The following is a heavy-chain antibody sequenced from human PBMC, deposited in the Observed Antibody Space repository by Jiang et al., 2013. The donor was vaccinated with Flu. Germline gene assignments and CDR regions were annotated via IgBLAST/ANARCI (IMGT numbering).Heavy chain of an antibody. V-gene: IGHV7-4-1*02. CDR2: INTNTGNP. D-gene: IGHD6-19*01. CDR3: ARDGAGVAVAGTADY. Sequence: RQAPGQGLEWMGWINTNTGNPTYAQGFTGRFVFSLDTSVSTAYLQISSLKAEDTAVYYCARDGAGVAVAGTADYWGQGTLVTVSS. J-gene: IGHJ4*02.